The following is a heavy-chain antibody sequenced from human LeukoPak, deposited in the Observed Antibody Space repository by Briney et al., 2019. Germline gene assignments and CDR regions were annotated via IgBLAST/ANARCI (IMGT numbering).Heavy chain of an antibody. CDR1: GFTFSSYG. Sequence: GGSLRLSCAASGFTFSSYGMHWVRQAPGKGLEWVAVISNDGSKSYYADSVKGRFTISRDNPKSTLYLQMNSLRTEDTAVYYCAQDRGGEQQLIQGFAYWGQGTLVTVSS. CDR2: ISNDGSKS. J-gene: IGHJ4*02. CDR3: AQDRGGEQQLIQGFAY. D-gene: IGHD6-13*01. V-gene: IGHV3-30*18.